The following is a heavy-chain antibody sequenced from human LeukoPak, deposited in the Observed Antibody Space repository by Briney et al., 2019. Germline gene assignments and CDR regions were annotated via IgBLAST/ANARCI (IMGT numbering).Heavy chain of an antibody. V-gene: IGHV4-4*07. J-gene: IGHJ4*02. CDR3: ARDNGDYYYYFDY. Sequence: SETLSLTCTVSGGSISSYYWSWIRQPAGKGLEWIGRIYTSGSTNYNPPLKSRVTISVDKSKNQFSLKLSSVTAADTAVYYCARDNGDYYYYFDYWGQGTLVTVSS. D-gene: IGHD4-17*01. CDR2: IYTSGST. CDR1: GGSISSYY.